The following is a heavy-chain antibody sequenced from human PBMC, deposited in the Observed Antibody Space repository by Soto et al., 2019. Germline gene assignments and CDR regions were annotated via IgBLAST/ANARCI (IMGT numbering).Heavy chain of an antibody. CDR3: GRDRRFGNGYTLGFDY. D-gene: IGHD3-10*01. CDR2: ISFDGSNK. CDR1: GFTFSSYA. J-gene: IGHJ4*02. Sequence: QVQLVETGGGVVQPGRSLRLSCAASGFTFSSYAMHWVRQAPGKGLEWVAVISFDGSNKYYADSVKDRFTVSRDNSKNTLYVQMNSLRAEDTAVYYCGRDRRFGNGYTLGFDYWGQGTLVTVSS. V-gene: IGHV3-30-3*01.